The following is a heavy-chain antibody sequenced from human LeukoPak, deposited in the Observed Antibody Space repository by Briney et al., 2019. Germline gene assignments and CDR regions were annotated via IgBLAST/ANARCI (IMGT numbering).Heavy chain of an antibody. Sequence: SLRLSCAASGFTFSSYSMNWVRQAPGKGLEWVSHISRSSSTIYYADSVKGRFTISRDNAKKSLYLQMNSLRAEDTAVYYCARGQDGYSSDYWGQGTLVTVSS. CDR3: ARGQDGYSSDY. V-gene: IGHV3-48*01. J-gene: IGHJ4*02. CDR2: ISRSSSTI. CDR1: GFTFSSYS. D-gene: IGHD6-13*01.